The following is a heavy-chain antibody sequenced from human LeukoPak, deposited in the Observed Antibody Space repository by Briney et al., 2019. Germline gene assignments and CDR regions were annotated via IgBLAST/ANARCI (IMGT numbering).Heavy chain of an antibody. J-gene: IGHJ5*02. D-gene: IGHD2-2*01. CDR2: IYTGDSDT. V-gene: IGHV5-51*01. CDR3: ARLLVPAAIKENWFDP. Sequence: GESLKISFKGSGYSFTSYWIGWVRPMPGKGLEWMGMIYTGDSDTRYSPSFQGQVTISADKSISTAYLQWSSLKASDTAMYYCARLLVPAAIKENWFDPWGQGTLVTVSS. CDR1: GYSFTSYW.